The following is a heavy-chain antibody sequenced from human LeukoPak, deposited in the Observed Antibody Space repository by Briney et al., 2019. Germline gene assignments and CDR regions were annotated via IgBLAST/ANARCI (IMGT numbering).Heavy chain of an antibody. CDR3: ARDYPTRDYDFWSGRNVNWFDP. D-gene: IGHD3-3*01. CDR1: GGTFSSYA. J-gene: IGHJ5*02. V-gene: IGHV1-69*04. Sequence: SVKVSCKASGGTFSSYAISWVRQAPGQGLEWMGRIIPIFGIANYAQKFQGRVTITADKSTSTAYMELSSLRSGDTAVYYCARDYPTRDYDFWSGRNVNWFDPWGQGTLVTVSS. CDR2: IIPIFGIA.